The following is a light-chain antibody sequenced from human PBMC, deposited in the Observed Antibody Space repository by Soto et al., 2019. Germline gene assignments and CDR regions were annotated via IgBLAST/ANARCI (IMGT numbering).Light chain of an antibody. J-gene: IGLJ3*02. CDR1: SSNIGSNS. Sequence: QLVLTQPPSASGTPGQRVTLSCSGGSSNIGSNSVTWYQQLPGTAPKLLIYHTNQRPSGVSDRFSGSKSGTSASLAISGLQSEDEADYYCATWGDSLNGWVFGGGTKLTVL. V-gene: IGLV1-44*01. CDR2: HTN. CDR3: ATWGDSLNGWV.